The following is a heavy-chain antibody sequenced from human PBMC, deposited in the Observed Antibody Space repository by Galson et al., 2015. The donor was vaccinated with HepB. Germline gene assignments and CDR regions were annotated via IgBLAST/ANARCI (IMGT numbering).Heavy chain of an antibody. Sequence: SLRLSCAASGFTVSSNYTSWVRQAPGKGLEWVSVIYSGGSTYYADSVKGRFTISRDNSKNTLYLQMNSLRAVDTAVYYCARGFRSGIAVAGQGGDYWGQGTLVTVSS. V-gene: IGHV3-66*01. D-gene: IGHD6-19*01. J-gene: IGHJ4*02. CDR3: ARGFRSGIAVAGQGGDY. CDR2: IYSGGST. CDR1: GFTVSSNY.